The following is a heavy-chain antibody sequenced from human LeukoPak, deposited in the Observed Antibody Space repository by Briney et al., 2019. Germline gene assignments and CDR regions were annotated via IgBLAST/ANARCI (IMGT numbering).Heavy chain of an antibody. D-gene: IGHD2-2*01. CDR3: ARDRWDTVVVPAAFNFDY. V-gene: IGHV3-7*01. CDR2: IKQDGSQK. Sequence: GGSLRLSCAASGFTFTSYWMSWVRQAPGKGLEWVANIKQDGSQKYYVDSVKGRFTISRDNAKNSMYLQMNSLRAEDTAVYYCARDRWDTVVVPAAFNFDYWGQGTLVTVSS. J-gene: IGHJ4*02. CDR1: GFTFTSYW.